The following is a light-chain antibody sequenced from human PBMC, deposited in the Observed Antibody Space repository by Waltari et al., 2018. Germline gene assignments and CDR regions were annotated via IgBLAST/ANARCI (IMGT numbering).Light chain of an antibody. Sequence: QSALTQPASVSGTPGQSITISCTGTNSDVGNYNLVSWYQQHPGKVPKLLIYEVTKRPSGVPDRFSGSKSGNTASLTVSGLQADDEADYYCSSYAHNNHFVFGTGTKVTVL. J-gene: IGLJ1*01. CDR2: EVT. V-gene: IGLV2-14*02. CDR3: SSYAHNNHFV. CDR1: NSDVGNYNL.